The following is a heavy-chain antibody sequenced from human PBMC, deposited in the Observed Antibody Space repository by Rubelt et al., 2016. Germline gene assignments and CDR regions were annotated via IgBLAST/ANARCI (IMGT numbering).Heavy chain of an antibody. CDR3: ARDSPNPYWYFDL. CDR2: IYGSAARYGDADKT. Sequence: EVQLVESGGGLVQPGGSLRLSCAASGFTFSSYAMTWVRQAPGKGLEWVSVIYGSAARYGDADKTYYADSVKGRFTISREPSRDTLYLQRESLRAEDTAVYYCARDSPNPYWYFDLWGRGTLVTVSS. CDR1: GFTFSSYA. J-gene: IGHJ2*01. V-gene: IGHV3-23*04.